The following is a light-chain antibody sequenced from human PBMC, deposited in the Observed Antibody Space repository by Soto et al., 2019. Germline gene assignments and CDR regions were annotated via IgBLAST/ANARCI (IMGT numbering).Light chain of an antibody. CDR3: QQSSSNPLT. CDR2: SAS. CDR1: QSISGY. V-gene: IGKV1-39*01. Sequence: DIQMTQSPSSLSASVGDRVTITCRASQSISGYLNWYQQKPGKAPNLLIYSASSLHSGVPSRFSGSGSGTDFSLIISSLQPEDFATYYCQQSSSNPLTFGGGTRVE. J-gene: IGKJ4*01.